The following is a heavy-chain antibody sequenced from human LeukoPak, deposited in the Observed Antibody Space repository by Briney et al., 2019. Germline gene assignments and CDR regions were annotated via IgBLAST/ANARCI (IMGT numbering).Heavy chain of an antibody. J-gene: IGHJ4*02. Sequence: SGGSLRLSCAASGFTFSSYGMHWVRQAPGKGLEWVAVISYDGSNKYYADSVKGRFTISRDNSKNTLYLQMNSLRAEDTAVHYCAKVWELLWSAGSFDYWGQGTLVTVSS. V-gene: IGHV3-30*18. D-gene: IGHD3-10*01. CDR1: GFTFSSYG. CDR3: AKVWELLWSAGSFDY. CDR2: ISYDGSNK.